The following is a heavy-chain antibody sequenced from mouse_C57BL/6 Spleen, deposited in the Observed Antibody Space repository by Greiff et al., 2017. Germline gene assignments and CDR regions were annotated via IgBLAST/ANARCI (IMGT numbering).Heavy chain of an antibody. D-gene: IGHD2-3*01. CDR2: ISSGSSTI. CDR1: GFTFGDYG. J-gene: IGHJ3*01. V-gene: IGHV5-17*01. CDR3: AREIHDGYFLAY. Sequence: DVMLVESGGGLVKPGGSLKLSCAASGFTFGDYGMHWVRQAPEQGLEWVAYISSGSSTIYYADTVKGRFTLSRDNANNTLFLQMTILRSEDTAIDYCAREIHDGYFLAYWGQGTLVTVSA.